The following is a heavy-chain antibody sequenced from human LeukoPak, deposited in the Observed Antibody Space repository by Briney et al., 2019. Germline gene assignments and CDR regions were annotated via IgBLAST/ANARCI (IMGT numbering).Heavy chain of an antibody. CDR1: GYTFTSYD. CDR3: ARAHSSSSWYRRFDP. V-gene: IGHV1-8*03. J-gene: IGHJ5*02. CDR2: MNPNSGNT. D-gene: IGHD6-13*01. Sequence: ASVKVSRKASGYTFTSYDINWVRQATGQGLEWMGWMNPNSGNTGYAQKFQGRVTITRNTSISTAYMELSSLRSEDTAVYYCARAHSSSSWYRRFDPWGQGTLVTVSS.